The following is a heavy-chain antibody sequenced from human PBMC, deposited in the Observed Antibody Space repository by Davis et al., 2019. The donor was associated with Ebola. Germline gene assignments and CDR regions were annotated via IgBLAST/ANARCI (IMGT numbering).Heavy chain of an antibody. Sequence: GESLKISCAASGFTFSSYSMNWVRQAPGKGLEWVSAISGSGGSTYYADSVKGRFTISRDNSKNTLYLQMNSLRAEDTAVYYCAKVTIFGVVIRGYYFDYWGQGTLVTVSS. CDR3: AKVTIFGVVIRGYYFDY. D-gene: IGHD3-3*01. CDR1: GFTFSSYS. J-gene: IGHJ4*02. CDR2: ISGSGGST. V-gene: IGHV3-23*01.